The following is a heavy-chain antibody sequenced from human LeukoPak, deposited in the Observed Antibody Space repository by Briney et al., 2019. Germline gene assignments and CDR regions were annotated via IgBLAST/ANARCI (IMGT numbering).Heavy chain of an antibody. V-gene: IGHV1-69*06. D-gene: IGHD3-22*01. CDR1: GGTFSSYA. J-gene: IGHJ4*02. Sequence: SVKVSCKASGGTFSSYAISWVRQAPGQGLEWMGGIIPIFGTANYAQKFQGRVTITADKSTSTAYMELSSLRSDDTAVYYCARGYYDSSGYPTYYFDYWGQGTLVTVSS. CDR3: ARGYYDSSGYPTYYFDY. CDR2: IIPIFGTA.